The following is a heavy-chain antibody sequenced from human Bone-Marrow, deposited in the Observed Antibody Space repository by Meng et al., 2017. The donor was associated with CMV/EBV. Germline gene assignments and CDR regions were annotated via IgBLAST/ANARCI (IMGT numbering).Heavy chain of an antibody. CDR2: IRYDGSNK. V-gene: IGHV3-30*02. CDR3: ARYRGLGGYSYGRYYYYGMDV. CDR1: GFTFSSYG. J-gene: IGHJ6*02. D-gene: IGHD5-18*01. Sequence: GESLKISCAASGFTFSSYGMHWVRQAPGKGLEWVAFIRYDGSNKYYADSVKGRFTISRDNSKNTLYLQINSLRAEDTALYYCARYRGLGGYSYGRYYYYGMDVWGQGTTVTVSS.